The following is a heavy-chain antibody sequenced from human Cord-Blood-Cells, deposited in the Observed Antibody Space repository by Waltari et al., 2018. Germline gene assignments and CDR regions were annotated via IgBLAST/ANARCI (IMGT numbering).Heavy chain of an antibody. CDR3: ASSIQGGTDY. CDR1: GGSISSSSYY. V-gene: IGHV4-39*01. CDR2: SYYSGST. J-gene: IGHJ4*02. Sequence: QLQLQESGPGLVKPSETLSPTCTVSGGSISSSSYYWGWIRQPPGKGLEWIGSSYYSGSTYYNPSLKSRVTISVDTSKNQFSLKLSSVTAADTAVYYCASSIQGGTDYWGQGTLVTVSS. D-gene: IGHD3-16*01.